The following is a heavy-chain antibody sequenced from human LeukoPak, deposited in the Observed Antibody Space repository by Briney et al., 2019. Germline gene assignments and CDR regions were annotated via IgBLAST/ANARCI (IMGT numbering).Heavy chain of an antibody. CDR1: GFTFSSYE. V-gene: IGHV3-48*03. CDR3: ARVKRFGGATNGVDY. D-gene: IGHD1-26*01. J-gene: IGHJ4*02. Sequence: GGSLRLSCAASGFTFSSYEMNWVRQAPGKGLEWISYISGSDSTKYYADSVKGRFTISRDNTKNSLYLQMNSLRAEDTAVYYCARVKRFGGATNGVDYWGQGTLVSVSS. CDR2: ISGSDSTK.